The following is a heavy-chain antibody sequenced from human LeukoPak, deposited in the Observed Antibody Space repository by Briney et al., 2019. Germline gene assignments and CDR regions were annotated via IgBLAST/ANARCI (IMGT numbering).Heavy chain of an antibody. D-gene: IGHD6-13*01. CDR2: IYTSGST. J-gene: IGHJ6*03. Sequence: SETLSLTCTVSGGSISSYYWSWIRQPAGKGLEWIGRIYTSGSTNYNPSLKSRVTISVDTSKNQFSLKLSSVTAADTAVYYCARDAGYSSSFYYYYYMDVWGKGTTVTISS. CDR3: ARDAGYSSSFYYYYYMDV. CDR1: GGSISSYY. V-gene: IGHV4-4*07.